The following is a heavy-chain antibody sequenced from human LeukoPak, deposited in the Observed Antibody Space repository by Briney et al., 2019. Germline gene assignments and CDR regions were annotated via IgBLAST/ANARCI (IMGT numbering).Heavy chain of an antibody. CDR2: INSDGNST. Sequence: QSGGSLRLSCAASGFTFSRYWMHWVRQTPGKGLVWVSRINSDGNSTSYADSVKGRFTISRDNAKNTLFLQMNSLRAEDTAVYYCARAVAGTEGWFNSWGQGTLVTVSS. J-gene: IGHJ5*01. V-gene: IGHV3-74*01. CDR1: GFTFSRYW. CDR3: ARAVAGTEGWFNS. D-gene: IGHD1-1*01.